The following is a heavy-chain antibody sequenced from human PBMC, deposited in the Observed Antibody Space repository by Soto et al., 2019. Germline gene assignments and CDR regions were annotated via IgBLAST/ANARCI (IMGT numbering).Heavy chain of an antibody. CDR1: GYSYTSYL. Sequence: GASEKSSCKGCGYSYTSYLISWVRQMPGKGLEWMGRIDPSDSYTNYSPSFQGHVTISADKSISTAYLQWSSLKASDTAMYYCARLPYYYYGMDVWGQGTTVTVSS. J-gene: IGHJ6*02. V-gene: IGHV5-10-1*01. CDR2: IDPSDSYT. CDR3: ARLPYYYYGMDV.